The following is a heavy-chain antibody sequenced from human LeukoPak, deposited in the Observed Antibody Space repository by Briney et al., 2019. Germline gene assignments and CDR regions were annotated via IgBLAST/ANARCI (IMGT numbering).Heavy chain of an antibody. Sequence: GGSLRLSCAASGFTVNSNYMSWVRQAPGKGLEWVSVFYSGGSTYYADSVKGRFTISRDNSKNTLYLQMNSLRAEDTAVYYCARQRDRYYFDYWGQGTLDTVSS. V-gene: IGHV3-66*02. CDR1: GFTVNSNY. J-gene: IGHJ4*02. CDR3: ARQRDRYYFDY. D-gene: IGHD1-14*01. CDR2: FYSGGST.